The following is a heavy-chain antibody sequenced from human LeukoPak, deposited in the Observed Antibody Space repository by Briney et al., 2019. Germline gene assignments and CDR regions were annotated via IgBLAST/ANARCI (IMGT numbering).Heavy chain of an antibody. CDR3: TLLWFGEFPSTDAFDI. Sequence: PSETLSLTCAVYGGSFSGYYWSWIRQPPGKGLEWIGEINHSGSTNYNPSLKSRVTISVDTSKNQFSLKLSSVTAADTAVYYCTLLWFGEFPSTDAFDIWGQGTMVTVSS. CDR1: GGSFSGYY. CDR2: INHSGST. V-gene: IGHV4-34*01. J-gene: IGHJ3*02. D-gene: IGHD3-10*01.